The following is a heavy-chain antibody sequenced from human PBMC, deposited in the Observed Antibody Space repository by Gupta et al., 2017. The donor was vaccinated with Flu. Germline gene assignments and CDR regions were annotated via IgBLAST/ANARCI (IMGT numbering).Heavy chain of an antibody. Sequence: EVQLLESGGGLVQPGGSLRLSCAASGFTFSSYAMSWVRQAPGKGLEWVSAISGSGGSTYYADSVKGRFTISRDNSKNTLYLQMNSLRAEDTAVYYCAKDLGFGELLPHHGDYWGQGTLVTVSS. V-gene: IGHV3-23*01. CDR3: AKDLGFGELLPHHGDY. CDR1: GFTFSSYA. J-gene: IGHJ4*02. CDR2: ISGSGGST. D-gene: IGHD3-10*01.